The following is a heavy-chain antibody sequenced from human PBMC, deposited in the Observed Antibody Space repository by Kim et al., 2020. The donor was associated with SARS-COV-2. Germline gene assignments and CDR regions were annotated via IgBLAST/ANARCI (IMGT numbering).Heavy chain of an antibody. Sequence: GNPTYAQGFTGRFVFSLDTSVTTAYLQISSLKAEDTAVYYCARAFDALDIWGQGTMVTVSS. V-gene: IGHV7-4-1*02. CDR2: GNP. CDR3: ARAFDALDI. J-gene: IGHJ3*02.